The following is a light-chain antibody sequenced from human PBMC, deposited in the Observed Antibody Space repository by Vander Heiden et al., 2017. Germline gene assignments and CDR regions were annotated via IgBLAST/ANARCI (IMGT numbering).Light chain of an antibody. CDR2: DAS. CDR3: QQRSNWPPYT. V-gene: IGKV3-11*01. J-gene: IGKJ2*01. CDR1: QSVSSD. Sequence: EIVLTQSPATLSLSPGERATLASRASQSVSSDLAWYQQKPGQAPRLLIYDASSRATGIAARFSGSGSGTDFTLTISSLEPEDFAVYYCQQRSNWPPYTFGQGTKLEIK.